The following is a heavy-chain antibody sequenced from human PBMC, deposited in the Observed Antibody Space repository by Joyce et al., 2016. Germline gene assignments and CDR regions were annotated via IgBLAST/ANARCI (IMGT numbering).Heavy chain of an antibody. CDR3: ARDSSGFPYYFDY. D-gene: IGHD5-12*01. J-gene: IGHJ4*02. CDR2: IYCTGST. CDR1: GGSVRSGDYY. Sequence: QVQLQESGPGLVKPSETLSLTCAVSGGSVRSGDYYWSWIRQPPGKGLEWIGYIYCTGSTNYNPSLKNRVTISVHTSRNQFSLKLKSVTAADTAVYYCARDSSGFPYYFDYWGQGALVTVSS. V-gene: IGHV4-61*08.